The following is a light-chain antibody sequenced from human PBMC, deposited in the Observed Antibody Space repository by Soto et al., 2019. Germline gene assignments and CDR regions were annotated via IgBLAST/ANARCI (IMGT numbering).Light chain of an antibody. V-gene: IGKV3D-15*01. Sequence: EIVMTQSPATLSVSPGERATLSCRASQSVNIYLAWYQQKPGQAPRLLIFGASYRATGIPARFSGSGSGTEFNLTISSLQSEDFAVYFCQQYDDWLRLTFGGGTTVEIK. J-gene: IGKJ4*01. CDR3: QQYDDWLRLT. CDR2: GAS. CDR1: QSVNIY.